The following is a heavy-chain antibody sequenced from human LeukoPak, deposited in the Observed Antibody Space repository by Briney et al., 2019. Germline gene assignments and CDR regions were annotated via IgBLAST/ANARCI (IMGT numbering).Heavy chain of an antibody. V-gene: IGHV4-59*08. J-gene: IGHJ2*01. CDR1: GGSISGYY. CDR3: ARQASWLPYFDL. Sequence: SETLSLTCTVSGGSISGYYWSWIRQPPGKGLEWIGYIYYSGTTNYNPSLKSRVTISVDTSENQFSLKLSSVTAADTAVYFCARQASWLPYFDLWGRGTLVTVSS. D-gene: IGHD6-13*01. CDR2: IYYSGTT.